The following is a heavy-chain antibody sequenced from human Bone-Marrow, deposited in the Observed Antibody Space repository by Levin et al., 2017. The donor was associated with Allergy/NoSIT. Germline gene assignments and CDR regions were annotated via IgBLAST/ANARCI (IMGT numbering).Heavy chain of an antibody. CDR3: ARSPSGYYDSTGHHP. D-gene: IGHD3-22*01. CDR2: IYYSGST. Sequence: SQTLSLTCTVSGGSIRSYYWSWIRQPPGKGLEWIGYIYYSGSTNYNPSLKSRVTISVETSKNQFSLKLNSVTAADTAVYYCARSPSGYYDSTGHHPWGQGTLVTVSS. CDR1: GGSIRSYY. J-gene: IGHJ5*02. V-gene: IGHV4-59*01.